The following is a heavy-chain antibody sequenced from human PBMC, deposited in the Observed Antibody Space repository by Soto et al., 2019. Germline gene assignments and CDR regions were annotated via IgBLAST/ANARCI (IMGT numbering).Heavy chain of an antibody. D-gene: IGHD3-22*01. Sequence: GGSLRLSCAASGFTFSSYSMNWVRQAPGKGLEWVSYISSSSSTIYYADSVKGRFTISRDNAKNSLYLQMNSLRAEDTAVYYCARDFDTMIVVVTAPGAFDIWGQGTMVTVSS. J-gene: IGHJ3*02. CDR1: GFTFSSYS. CDR2: ISSSSSTI. CDR3: ARDFDTMIVVVTAPGAFDI. V-gene: IGHV3-48*01.